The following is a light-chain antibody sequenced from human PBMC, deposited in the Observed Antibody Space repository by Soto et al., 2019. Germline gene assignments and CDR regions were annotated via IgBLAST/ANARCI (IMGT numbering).Light chain of an antibody. Sequence: EIVLTQSPGTLSLSPGERATLSCRASQSDSSSYLAWYQQKPGQAPRLLIYGASSRATGIPDRFSGSGSGTDFTLTISRLEPEDFAVYYCQQYGSSPWTTFGQGTKLEIK. CDR3: QQYGSSPWTT. J-gene: IGKJ2*01. CDR1: QSDSSSY. CDR2: GAS. V-gene: IGKV3-20*01.